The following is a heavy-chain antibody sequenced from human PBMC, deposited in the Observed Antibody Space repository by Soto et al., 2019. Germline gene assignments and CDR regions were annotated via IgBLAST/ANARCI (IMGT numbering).Heavy chain of an antibody. D-gene: IGHD2-8*01. CDR3: ARDPGYGRGVSFDP. Sequence: EVQLVESGGGLVQPGGSLSLACAASVSSVSDNSMSGVRRAPGKGLEWISVIFSSGDTYYADSVKGRLTISRDNSRNTLYLQINDRRVEDTAIYYCARDPGYGRGVSFDPWGQGIPVTVSS. CDR1: VSSVSDNS. V-gene: IGHV3-66*01. CDR2: IFSSGDT. J-gene: IGHJ5*02.